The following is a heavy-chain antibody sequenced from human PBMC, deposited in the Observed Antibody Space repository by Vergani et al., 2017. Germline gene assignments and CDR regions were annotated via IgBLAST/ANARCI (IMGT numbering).Heavy chain of an antibody. J-gene: IGHJ3*02. V-gene: IGHV4-59*01. Sequence: QVQLQESGPGLVKPSQTLSLTCTVSGGSISSYYWSWIRQPPGKGLEWVGYIYYSGSTNYNPSLKSRVTISVDTSKNQFSLKLSSVTAADTAVYYCAREGSGGSGDAFDIWGQGTMVTVSS. CDR2: IYYSGST. CDR1: GGSISSYY. D-gene: IGHD2-15*01. CDR3: AREGSGGSGDAFDI.